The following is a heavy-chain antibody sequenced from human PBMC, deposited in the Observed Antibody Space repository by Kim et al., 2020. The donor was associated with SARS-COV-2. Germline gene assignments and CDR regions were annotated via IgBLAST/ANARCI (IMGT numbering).Heavy chain of an antibody. V-gene: IGHV5-10-1*01. Sequence: GESLKISCKGSGYSFTSYWISWVRQMPGKGLEWMGRIDPSDSYTNYSPSFQGHVTISADKSISTAYLQWSSLKASDTAMYYCARHEKGFGEFSHYYYGMDVWGQGTTVTVSS. CDR2: IDPSDSYT. J-gene: IGHJ6*02. D-gene: IGHD3-10*01. CDR1: GYSFTSYW. CDR3: ARHEKGFGEFSHYYYGMDV.